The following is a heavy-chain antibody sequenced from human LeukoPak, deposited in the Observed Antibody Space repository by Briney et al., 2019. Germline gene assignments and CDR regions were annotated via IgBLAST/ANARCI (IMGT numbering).Heavy chain of an antibody. J-gene: IGHJ3*02. CDR2: IRSTKDGGTS. CDR1: GFTIINTW. V-gene: IGHV3-15*01. Sequence: PGGSLRLSCTAYGFTIINTWMSWVRQGPGKGLEWVGRIRSTKDGGTSDYAAPVKGRFTVSRDASKDTVYLLMNSLKADDTAVYYCTTGSYYTTGAFDIWGQGTRVTVSS. D-gene: IGHD1-26*01. CDR3: TTGSYYTTGAFDI.